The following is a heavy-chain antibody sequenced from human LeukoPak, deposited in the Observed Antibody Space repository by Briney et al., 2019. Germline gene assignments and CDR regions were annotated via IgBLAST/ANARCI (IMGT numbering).Heavy chain of an antibody. V-gene: IGHV4-61*02. Sequence: SETLSLTCTVSGGFISSGSYYWSWIRQPAGKGLEWIGRIYTSGSTNYNPSLKSRVTISVDTSKNQFSLKLSSVTAADTAVYYCAREETYYDFWSGYPGDYYYYMDVWGKGTTVTVSS. CDR2: IYTSGST. CDR3: AREETYYDFWSGYPGDYYYYMDV. D-gene: IGHD3-3*01. J-gene: IGHJ6*03. CDR1: GGFISSGSYY.